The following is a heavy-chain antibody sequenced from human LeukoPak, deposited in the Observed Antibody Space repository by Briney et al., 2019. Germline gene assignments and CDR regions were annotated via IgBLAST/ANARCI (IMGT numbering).Heavy chain of an antibody. V-gene: IGHV3-23*01. CDR3: AKDIGYYGSGNFLDY. CDR2: ISGSGGST. J-gene: IGHJ4*02. Sequence: RGGSLRLSCAASGFTFSSYGMSWVRQAPGKGLEWVSAISGSGGSTYYADSVKGRFTISRDNSKNSLYLQMNSLRAEDTALYYCAKDIGYYGSGNFLDYWGQGTLVTVSS. CDR1: GFTFSSYG. D-gene: IGHD3-10*01.